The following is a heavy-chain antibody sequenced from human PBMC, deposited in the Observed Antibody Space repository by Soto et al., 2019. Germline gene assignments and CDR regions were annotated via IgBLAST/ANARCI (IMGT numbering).Heavy chain of an antibody. D-gene: IGHD3-10*01. V-gene: IGHV3-23*01. CDR2: ITSSGGTT. CDR1: GFIFKTYA. Sequence: GGSLRLSCAASGFIFKTYAMSWVRQAPGKGLEWVASITSSGGTTYYADSVKGRFTISRDNSKNKLYLQMNSLRAEDTAVYYCAKESPWFGELIRTFDPWGQGTLVTVSS. CDR3: AKESPWFGELIRTFDP. J-gene: IGHJ5*02.